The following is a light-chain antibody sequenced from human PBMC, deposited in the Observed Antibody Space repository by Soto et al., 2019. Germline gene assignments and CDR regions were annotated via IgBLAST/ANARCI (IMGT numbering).Light chain of an antibody. CDR3: QQYDSDPYT. J-gene: IGKJ2*01. Sequence: DIQMTQSPSTLSASVGDRVTITCRASQSIGSWVAWYQRKPGKAPNFLIFDASGLGSGVPSRFSGSGSGTEFTLTISSLQPDDFATYYCQQYDSDPYTFGPGTKLEIK. CDR2: DAS. CDR1: QSIGSW. V-gene: IGKV1-5*01.